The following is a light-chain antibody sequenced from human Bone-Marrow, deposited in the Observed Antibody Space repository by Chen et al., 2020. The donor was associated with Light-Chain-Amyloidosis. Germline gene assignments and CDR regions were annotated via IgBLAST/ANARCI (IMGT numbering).Light chain of an antibody. CDR1: QSVFHSSNHKNY. J-gene: IGKJ1*01. CDR2: WAS. Sequence: DIVMTQSPDSLAVSLGERATINCKSSQSVFHSSNHKNYLGWYRQKPGQPPKLLIYWASTQDSELPDRFSGIEPGSDCTLRITSVQAGDVAVYHCQQYYSAVRSFRQGTRVEIK. V-gene: IGKV4-1*01. CDR3: QQYYSAVRS.